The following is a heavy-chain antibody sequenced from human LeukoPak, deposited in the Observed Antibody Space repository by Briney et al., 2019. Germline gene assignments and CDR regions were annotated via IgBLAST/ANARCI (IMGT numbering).Heavy chain of an antibody. CDR1: GGSISSYY. V-gene: IGHV4-59*01. CDR3: ARTPYYDSWSGIEGFDP. CDR2: IYYSGST. D-gene: IGHD3-3*01. J-gene: IGHJ5*02. Sequence: SETLSLTWTVSGGSISSYYWSWIRQPPGKGLEWIGYIYYSGSTNYNPSLKSRVTISVDTSKNQFSLKLSSVTAADTAVYYCARTPYYDSWSGIEGFDPWGQGTLVTVSS.